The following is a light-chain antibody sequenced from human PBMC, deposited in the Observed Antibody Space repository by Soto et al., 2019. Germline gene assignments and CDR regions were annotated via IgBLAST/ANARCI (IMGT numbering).Light chain of an antibody. CDR3: QQSSTTPPT. J-gene: IGKJ1*01. CDR2: ATS. CDR1: QSISSSY. V-gene: IGKV1-39*01. Sequence: DIQMTQSPSSLSASVGNRVTITCRASQSISSSYLNWYQQKPGKAPNLLIYATSSLQSGVPSRFSRSGSGTDFTLTISSLQPEDFATYYCQQSSTTPPTFGQGTKVDIK.